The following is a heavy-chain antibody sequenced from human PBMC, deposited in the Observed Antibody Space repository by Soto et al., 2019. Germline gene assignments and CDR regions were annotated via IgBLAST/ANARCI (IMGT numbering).Heavy chain of an antibody. Sequence: GGSLRLSCAASGFTFSNYWMSWVRQAPGKGLEWVANIQPDGSEKYYVDAVKGRFTISRDNAKNSLDLQMNRLGAEDTAVYYCARRGYGDSWGQGTLVTVSS. CDR1: GFTFSNYW. V-gene: IGHV3-7*05. CDR2: IQPDGSEK. CDR3: ARRGYGDS. D-gene: IGHD5-12*01. J-gene: IGHJ4*02.